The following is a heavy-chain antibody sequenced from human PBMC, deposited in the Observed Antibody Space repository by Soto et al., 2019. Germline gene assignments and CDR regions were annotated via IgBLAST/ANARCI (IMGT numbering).Heavy chain of an antibody. V-gene: IGHV1-18*01. CDR3: ARDIESVTAKHFFYYYAMDV. D-gene: IGHD2-8*01. J-gene: IGHJ6*02. CDR1: GYTFSNYG. Sequence: ASVKVSCKASGYTFSNYGLNWVRQAPGQGLEWMGWVSANNGHTNYAQNLQGRVSMTTDTSTSTAYMELRGLTFDDTAVYYCARDIESVTAKHFFYYYAMDVWGQGTTVTVSS. CDR2: VSANNGHT.